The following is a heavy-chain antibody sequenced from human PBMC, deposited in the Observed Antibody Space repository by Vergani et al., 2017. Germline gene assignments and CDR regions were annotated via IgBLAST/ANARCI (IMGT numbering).Heavy chain of an antibody. CDR2: ISSSSSTI. J-gene: IGHJ5*02. D-gene: IGHD3-22*01. V-gene: IGHV3-48*01. CDR1: GFTFSSYS. Sequence: EVQLVESGGGLVQPGGSLRLSCAASGFTFSSYSMNWVRQAPGKGLEWVSYISSSSSTIYYADSVKGRFTISRDNAKNSLYLQMNSLRAEDTAVYYCARDYYDSSGYYPEYNWFDPWGQGTLVTVSS. CDR3: ARDYYDSSGYYPEYNWFDP.